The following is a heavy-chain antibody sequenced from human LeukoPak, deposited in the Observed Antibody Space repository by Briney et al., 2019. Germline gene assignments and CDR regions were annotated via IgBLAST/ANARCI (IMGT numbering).Heavy chain of an antibody. CDR2: IYYSGST. CDR1: GGSISSGDYY. V-gene: IGHV4-31*03. Sequence: SSQTLSLTCTVSGGSISSGDYYWRWIRQPPGKGLEWIGYIYYSGSTYYNPSLKSRVTISVDTSKNQFSLKLSSVTAADTAVYYCARQGGSYVGAFDIWGQGTMVTVSS. D-gene: IGHD1-26*01. CDR3: ARQGGSYVGAFDI. J-gene: IGHJ3*02.